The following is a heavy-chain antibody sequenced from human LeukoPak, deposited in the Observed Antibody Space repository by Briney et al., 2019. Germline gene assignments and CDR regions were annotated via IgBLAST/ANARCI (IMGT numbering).Heavy chain of an antibody. CDR1: GFTFSSYG. CDR3: ARRGSYGTFDY. V-gene: IGHV3-30*03. D-gene: IGHD5-18*01. J-gene: IGHJ4*02. Sequence: GGSLRLSCAASGFTFSSYGMHWVRQAPGKGLEWVAVISYDGSNKYYADSVKGRFTISRDNSKNTLYLQMNSLRAEDTAVYYCARRGSYGTFDYWGQGTLVTVSS. CDR2: ISYDGSNK.